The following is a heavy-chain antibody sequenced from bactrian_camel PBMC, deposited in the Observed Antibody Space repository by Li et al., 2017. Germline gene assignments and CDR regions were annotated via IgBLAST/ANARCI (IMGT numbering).Heavy chain of an antibody. D-gene: IGHD1*01. CDR3: GMGFGAVPFPAQ. J-gene: IGHJ4*01. CDR2: VEPDGTT. CDR1: GITWKTYC. Sequence: HVQLVESGGGSVRPGGSLTLSCGFSGITWKTYCMYWRRQVPGREREAVVNVEPDGTTDYPDSVKGRFTISRDNTKNTVYLQLNDLQIADTGMYFCGMGFGAVPFPAQRGQGTQVTVS. V-gene: IGHV3S1*01.